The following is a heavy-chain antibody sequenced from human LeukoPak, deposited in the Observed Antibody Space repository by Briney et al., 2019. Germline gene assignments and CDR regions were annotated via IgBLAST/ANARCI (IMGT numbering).Heavy chain of an antibody. CDR2: ITSEGSST. CDR1: GFTFSSYW. Sequence: GGSLRLSCAASGFTFSSYWMHWVRQVPGKGLVWVSRITSEGSSTSYADSVKGRFTISRDNAKNTLYLQMNSLRAEDTAVYYCARGVVVIDYWGQGTLVTVSS. D-gene: IGHD3-22*01. V-gene: IGHV3-74*01. J-gene: IGHJ4*02. CDR3: ARGVVVIDY.